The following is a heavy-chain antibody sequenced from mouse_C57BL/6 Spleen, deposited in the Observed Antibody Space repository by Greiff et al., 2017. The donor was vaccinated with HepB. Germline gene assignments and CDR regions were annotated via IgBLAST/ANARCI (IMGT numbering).Heavy chain of an antibody. V-gene: IGHV1-53*01. CDR1: GYTFTSYW. CDR2: INPSNGGT. Sequence: QVQLQQPGTELVKPGASVKLSCKASGYTFTSYWMHWVKQRPGQGLEWIGNINPSNGGTNYNEKFKSKATLTVDKSSSTAYMKLSSLTSEDSAVYYCASGGVITTPRDYFDYWGQGTTLTVSS. CDR3: ASGGVITTPRDYFDY. J-gene: IGHJ2*01. D-gene: IGHD1-1*01.